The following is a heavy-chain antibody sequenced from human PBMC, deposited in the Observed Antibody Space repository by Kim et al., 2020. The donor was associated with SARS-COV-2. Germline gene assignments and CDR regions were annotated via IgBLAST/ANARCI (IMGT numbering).Heavy chain of an antibody. V-gene: IGHV3-33*01. CDR3: ARDRNRGSSYFVY. Sequence: YADPVKGRFTISRDNAENTLYLKMNSLRAEDTAVYYCARDRNRGSSYFVYCGHGTLVTVSS. D-gene: IGHD1-1*01. J-gene: IGHJ4*01.